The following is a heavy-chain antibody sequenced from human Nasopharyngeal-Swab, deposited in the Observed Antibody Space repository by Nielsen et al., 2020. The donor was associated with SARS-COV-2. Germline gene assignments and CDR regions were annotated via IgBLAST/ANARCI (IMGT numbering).Heavy chain of an antibody. CDR3: ARVVPRGAFDI. CDR1: GGTFSSYA. Sequence: ASVKVSCKASGGTFSSYAISWVRQAPGQGLEWMGWISAYNGNTNYAQNLQGRVTMTTDTPTSTAYMELRSLRSDDTAVYYCARVVPRGAFDIWGQGTMVTVSS. J-gene: IGHJ3*02. D-gene: IGHD2-2*01. CDR2: ISAYNGNT. V-gene: IGHV1-18*01.